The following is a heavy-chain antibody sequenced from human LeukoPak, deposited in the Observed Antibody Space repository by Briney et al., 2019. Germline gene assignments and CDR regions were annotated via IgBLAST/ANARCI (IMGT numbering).Heavy chain of an antibody. CDR2: ISAGSGTI. CDR3: ARDLGLRRMI. Sequence: GGSLRLSCAASGFTFSSYAMHWVRQAPGGGLEWVSYISAGSGTIYSADSVKGRFIISRDNAKNSLYLQMNSLRVEDTAVYFCARDLGLRRMIWGRGTLVAVSS. V-gene: IGHV3-48*04. CDR1: GFTFSSYA. J-gene: IGHJ2*01. D-gene: IGHD5-12*01.